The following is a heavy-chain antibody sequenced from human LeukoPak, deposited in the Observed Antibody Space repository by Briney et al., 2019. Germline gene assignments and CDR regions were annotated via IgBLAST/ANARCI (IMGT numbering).Heavy chain of an antibody. V-gene: IGHV3-7*01. D-gene: IGHD3-10*01. CDR3: AKDRVDGSGSQFDS. CDR1: GFTFSSYW. CDR2: IKQDGSEK. Sequence: PGGSLRLSCAASGFTFSSYWMSWVRQAPGKGLEWVANIKQDGSEKYYVDSVKGRFTISRDNAKNSLYLQMNSLRAEDTAVYYCAKDRVDGSGSQFDSWGQGSLVTVSS. J-gene: IGHJ4*02.